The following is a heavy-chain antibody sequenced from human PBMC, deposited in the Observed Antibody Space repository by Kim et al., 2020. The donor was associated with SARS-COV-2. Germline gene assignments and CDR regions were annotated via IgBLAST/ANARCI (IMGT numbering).Heavy chain of an antibody. CDR1: GFTFSSYA. CDR2: ISYDGSNK. Sequence: GGSLRLSCAASGFTFSSYAMHWVRQAPGKGLEWVAVISYDGSNKYYADSVKGRFTISRDNSKNTLYLQMNSLRAEDTAVYYCARSPRGSSWSPYYFDYWGQGTLVTVSS. CDR3: ARSPRGSSWSPYYFDY. D-gene: IGHD6-13*01. V-gene: IGHV3-30-3*01. J-gene: IGHJ4*02.